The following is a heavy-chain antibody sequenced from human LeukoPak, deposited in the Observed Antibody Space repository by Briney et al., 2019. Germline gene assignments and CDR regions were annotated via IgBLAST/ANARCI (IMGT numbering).Heavy chain of an antibody. J-gene: IGHJ5*02. D-gene: IGHD2-8*01. CDR2: IYHSGST. Sequence: PSETLSLTCAVSGGSISSGGYSWSWIRQPPGKGLEWIGYIYHSGSTYYNPSLKSRVTISVDRSKNQFSLKLSSVTAADTAVYYCARGGCTNGVCNMRPDEVFDPWGQGTLVTVSS. CDR1: GGSISSGGYS. CDR3: ARGGCTNGVCNMRPDEVFDP. V-gene: IGHV4-30-2*01.